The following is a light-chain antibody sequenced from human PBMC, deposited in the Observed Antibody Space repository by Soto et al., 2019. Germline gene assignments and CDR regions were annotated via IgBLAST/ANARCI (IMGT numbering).Light chain of an antibody. CDR3: QQSHGIPYT. J-gene: IGKJ2*01. V-gene: IGKV1-39*01. Sequence: DIQMTQSPSSLSASVGDRVTITCRASQTISTYLNWYQQEPGKAPKLLIYAASSLQSGVPSRFRVSGSETDFTLTISSLQTEDFGAYYCQQSHGIPYTFGQGTKLEIK. CDR1: QTISTY. CDR2: AAS.